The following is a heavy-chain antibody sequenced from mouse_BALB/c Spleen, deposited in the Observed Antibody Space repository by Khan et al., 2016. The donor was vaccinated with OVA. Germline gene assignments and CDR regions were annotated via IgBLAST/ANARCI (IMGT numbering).Heavy chain of an antibody. CDR1: GYTFTDYV. CDR2: IYPGTGTT. J-gene: IGHJ3*01. D-gene: IGHD1-1*01. Sequence: QVQLQQSGPELVKPGASVKMSCKVSGYTFTDYVITWVKQRTGQGLEWIGEIYPGTGTTYYNEKFKVKATLTADKSSNTVNMQLSSLTSEDSAVYFWARSYDGAWFAYWGQGTLVAVSA. CDR3: ARSYDGAWFAY. V-gene: IGHV1-77*01.